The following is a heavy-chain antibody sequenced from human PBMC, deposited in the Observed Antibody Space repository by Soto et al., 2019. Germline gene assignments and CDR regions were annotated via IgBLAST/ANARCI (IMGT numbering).Heavy chain of an antibody. V-gene: IGHV3-23*01. J-gene: IGHJ4*02. Sequence: PGGSLRLSCAASGFTFSSSAMSWVRQAPGKGLEWVSTISDNGDTTYYADSVKGRFTISRDNSKNTLFLQMNSLRAEDTAVYYCAKYTARPAGERSSGIYYFDYWGQGTLVTFSS. CDR1: GFTFSSSA. CDR2: ISDNGDTT. CDR3: AKYTARPAGERSSGIYYFDY. D-gene: IGHD6-19*01.